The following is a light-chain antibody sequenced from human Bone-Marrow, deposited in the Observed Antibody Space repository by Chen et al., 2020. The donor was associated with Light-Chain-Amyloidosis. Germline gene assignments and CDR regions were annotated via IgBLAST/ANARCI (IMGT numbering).Light chain of an antibody. J-gene: IGLJ3*02. Sequence: QSALTQPASVSGSPGQSITISCTGTSSDVGGYNYVSWYQQHPGKAPKLMIYDVSNRPSGVSTRLSGYKSGNTASLPIYGLQAEDEADYYCSSYTSSSTSLVFGGGTKLTVL. V-gene: IGLV2-14*01. CDR2: DVS. CDR1: SSDVGGYNY. CDR3: SSYTSSSTSLV.